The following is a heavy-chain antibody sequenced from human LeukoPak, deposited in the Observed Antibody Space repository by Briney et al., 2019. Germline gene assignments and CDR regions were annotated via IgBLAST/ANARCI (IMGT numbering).Heavy chain of an antibody. CDR3: ARQWLVSPLFDY. V-gene: IGHV4-34*01. CDR1: GGSFTGYY. J-gene: IGHJ4*02. D-gene: IGHD6-19*01. Sequence: SETLSLPSAVYGGSFTGYYWSWIRQPPGKGLEWIGEINHSGSTNYNPSLRSRVTVSVHTSKNQLSVKLSSVTAADTAVYYCARQWLVSPLFDYWGQGTLVTVSS. CDR2: INHSGST.